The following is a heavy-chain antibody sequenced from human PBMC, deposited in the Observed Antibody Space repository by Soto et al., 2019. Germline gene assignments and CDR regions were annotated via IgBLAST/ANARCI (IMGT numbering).Heavy chain of an antibody. CDR3: ARTSYDSSGTAADP. D-gene: IGHD3-22*01. J-gene: IGHJ5*02. Sequence: QVQLQESGPGLVKPSQTLSITCTVSGGSISSGGYYWSWIRQHPGKGLEWIGYIYYSGSTYYNPSLKSRVTISVDTSKNQFSLKLSSVTAADTAVYYFARTSYDSSGTAADPWGQGTLVTVSS. V-gene: IGHV4-31*03. CDR1: GGSISSGGYY. CDR2: IYYSGST.